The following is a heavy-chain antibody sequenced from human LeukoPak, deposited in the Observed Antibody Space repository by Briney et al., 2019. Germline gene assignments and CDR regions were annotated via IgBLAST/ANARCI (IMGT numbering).Heavy chain of an antibody. CDR3: AKDERNWNYNLASQTYD. D-gene: IGHD1-7*01. J-gene: IGHJ4*02. CDR2: ISGSGVST. V-gene: IGHV3-23*01. Sequence: GGSLRLACAASGFRFSSYAMSWVRQAPGKGLEWVSAISGSGVSTYYADSVKGRFTVSRDNSKNTQYLQMSSLRAEDTAVYYCAKDERNWNYNLASQTYDWGQGTLVTVSS. CDR1: GFRFSSYA.